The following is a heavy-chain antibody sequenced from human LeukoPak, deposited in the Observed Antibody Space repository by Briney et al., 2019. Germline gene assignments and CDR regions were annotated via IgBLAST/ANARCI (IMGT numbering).Heavy chain of an antibody. V-gene: IGHV3-13*04. CDR2: IYTAGNT. CDR1: GFTFSSYD. Sequence: GGSLRLSCAASGFTFSSYDMHWVRQATGKGMEWVSAIYTAGNTFYPGSVRGQFTISREKAKNTLYLQMNNVRGGAAAVYYCAPTSTVTFVIDFWGQGTMVTVSS. D-gene: IGHD4-11*01. CDR3: APTSTVTFVIDF. J-gene: IGHJ4*03.